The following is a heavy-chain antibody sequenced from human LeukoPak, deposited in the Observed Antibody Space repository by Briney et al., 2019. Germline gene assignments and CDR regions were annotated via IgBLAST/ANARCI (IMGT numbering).Heavy chain of an antibody. CDR3: ARDLPDLHATPEGDDP. Sequence: GGSLRLSCAASGFSFSNYSMNWVRQAPGKGLEWVSSISSSSTYIYYADSVKGRFTISRDNAENSLYLQMNSLGAEDTAVYYCARDLPDLHATPEGDDPWGQGTLVTVSS. CDR1: GFSFSNYS. D-gene: IGHD3-16*01. J-gene: IGHJ5*02. CDR2: ISSSSTYI. V-gene: IGHV3-21*01.